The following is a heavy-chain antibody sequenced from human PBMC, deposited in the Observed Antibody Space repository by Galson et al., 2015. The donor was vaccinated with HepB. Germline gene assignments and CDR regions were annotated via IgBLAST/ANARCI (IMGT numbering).Heavy chain of an antibody. J-gene: IGHJ3*02. CDR2: IYHSGAT. CDR3: ARGQTSYSSAWYENAFDI. CDR1: GGPISSHY. D-gene: IGHD6-13*01. V-gene: IGHV4-59*11. Sequence: ETLSLTCSVSGGPISSHYWNWIRQSPGKGLEWIGYIYHSGATNYNPSLRSRVTVSVDTAKNQFSLSLTSLTTADTAVYYCARGQTSYSSAWYENAFDIWGRGTMVTVSS.